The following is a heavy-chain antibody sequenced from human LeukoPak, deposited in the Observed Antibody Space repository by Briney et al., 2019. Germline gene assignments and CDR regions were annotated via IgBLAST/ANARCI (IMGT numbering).Heavy chain of an antibody. CDR3: GRGAGGSYYLDY. CDR2: INFDGSTT. D-gene: IGHD1-26*01. V-gene: IGHV3-74*01. CDR1: GFTFSSYW. J-gene: IGHJ4*02. Sequence: GGSLRLSCAASGFTFSSYWMHWGRQAPGKGLVWVSRINFDGSTTNYADSVKGRFTISRDNAKNTLYLQMNSLRDEDTAVYYCGRGAGGSYYLDYWGQGALVTVSS.